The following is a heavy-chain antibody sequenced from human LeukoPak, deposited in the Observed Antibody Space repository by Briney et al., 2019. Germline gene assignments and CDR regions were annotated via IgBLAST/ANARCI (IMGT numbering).Heavy chain of an antibody. CDR1: GGTFSSCA. J-gene: IGHJ6*02. Sequence: GASVKVSCKASGGTFSSCAISCVRQAPGQWLELMGGSSPIFGTANYAQTFQGRVTITADESTSTAYMELSSLRSEDTAVYYCASLYSSSSWSHYYGMDVWGQGTTVTVSS. D-gene: IGHD6-6*01. V-gene: IGHV1-69*13. CDR3: ASLYSSSSWSHYYGMDV. CDR2: SSPIFGTA.